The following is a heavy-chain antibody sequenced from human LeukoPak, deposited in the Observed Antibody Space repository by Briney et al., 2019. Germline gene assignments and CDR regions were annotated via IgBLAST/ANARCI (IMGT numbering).Heavy chain of an antibody. V-gene: IGHV3-23*01. CDR2: ISDSGGST. CDR1: GFTFSSYA. J-gene: IGHJ4*02. Sequence: GGSLRLSCAASGFTFSSYAVSWVRQAPGKGLEWVSAISDSGGSTYYADSVKGRFTISRDNSENTLYLQMNSLRAEDTAVYFCAKGGRIVGASTTIDYWGQGTLVTVSS. CDR3: AKGGRIVGASTTIDY. D-gene: IGHD1-26*01.